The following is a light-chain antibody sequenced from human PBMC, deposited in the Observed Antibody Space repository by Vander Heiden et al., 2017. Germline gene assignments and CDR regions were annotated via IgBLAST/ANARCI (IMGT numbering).Light chain of an antibody. CDR2: EVS. CDR3: ISYTSSSTYVV. CDR1: SSDVGGYNY. J-gene: IGLJ2*01. Sequence: QSALTQPASVSGSPGQSITIPCTGTSSDVGGYNYVSWYQQHPGKAPKLIIYEVSNRPSGVSNRFSGSKSGNTASLTISGLQAEDEANYYCISYTSSSTYVVFGGGTKLTVL. V-gene: IGLV2-14*01.